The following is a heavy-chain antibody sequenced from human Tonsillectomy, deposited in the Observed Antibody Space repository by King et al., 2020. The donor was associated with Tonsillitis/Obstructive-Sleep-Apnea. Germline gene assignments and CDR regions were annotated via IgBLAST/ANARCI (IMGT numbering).Heavy chain of an antibody. CDR3: AKVPNSGSYYYFDY. Sequence: VQLVESGGGLVQPGESLRLSCAASGFTLRTYAVSWVRQAPGKGLEWVSAISGSGHDTYYADSVKGRFTISRDTSKNTLYLQMNSLRAEDTAIYYCAKVPNSGSYYYFDYWGQGTLVTVSS. CDR2: ISGSGHDT. CDR1: GFTLRTYA. V-gene: IGHV3-23*04. J-gene: IGHJ4*02. D-gene: IGHD3-10*01.